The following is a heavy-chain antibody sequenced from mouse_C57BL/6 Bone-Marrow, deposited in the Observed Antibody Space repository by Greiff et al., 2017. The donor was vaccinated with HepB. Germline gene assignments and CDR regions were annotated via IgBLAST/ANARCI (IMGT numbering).Heavy chain of an antibody. D-gene: IGHD2-4*01. CDR1: GYTFTTYP. V-gene: IGHV1-47*01. J-gene: IGHJ1*03. CDR2: FHPYNDDT. CDR3: ARYEYDYDVPCWYFDV. Sequence: QVQLQQSGAELVKPGASVKMSCKASGYTFTTYPIEWMKQNHGKSLEWIGNFHPYNDDTKYNEKFKGKATLTVEKSYSTVYLELSRLTSDDSAVYYCARYEYDYDVPCWYFDVWGTGTTVTVSS.